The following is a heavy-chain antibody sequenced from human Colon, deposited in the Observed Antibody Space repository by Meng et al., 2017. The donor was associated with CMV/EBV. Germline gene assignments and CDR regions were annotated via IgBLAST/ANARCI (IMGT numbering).Heavy chain of an antibody. CDR2: FIPIFTAP. J-gene: IGHJ4*02. Sequence: GDTFTNYEISWVRQAPGQGLEWLGGFIPIFTAPHYAQKLQGRLTISTDKSTTTAYMELTSLRSEDTAVYYCARGNCSGNTCDTYFDQWGQGTLVTVSS. D-gene: IGHD2-8*02. CDR1: GDTFTNYE. CDR3: ARGNCSGNTCDTYFDQ. V-gene: IGHV1-69*05.